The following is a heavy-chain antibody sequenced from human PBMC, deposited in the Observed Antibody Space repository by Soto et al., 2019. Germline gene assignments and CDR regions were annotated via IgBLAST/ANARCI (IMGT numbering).Heavy chain of an antibody. D-gene: IGHD6-6*01. J-gene: IGHJ4*02. Sequence: EVQLLESGGGLVQPGGSLSLSCAGSGFTLSTAGMSWVRQAPGKGLEWVSSIISGGGTTYYSDSVKGRFTISRDNFKNTLYLQMNSLRAEDTASYYCAKLASSDFGYWGQGTLVTVSS. V-gene: IGHV3-23*01. CDR2: IISGGGTT. CDR3: AKLASSDFGY. CDR1: GFTLSTAG.